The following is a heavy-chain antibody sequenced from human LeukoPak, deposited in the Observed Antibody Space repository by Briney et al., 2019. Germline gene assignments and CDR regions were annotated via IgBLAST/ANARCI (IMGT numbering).Heavy chain of an antibody. Sequence: ASVTVSCMASGYTFTSYDINWVRQAAGQGLEWMGWMNPNSGNTGYAQKFQGRVTMTRNTSISTAYMELSSLRSEDTAVYYCARITWKKAFDYWGQGTLVTVSS. CDR2: MNPNSGNT. CDR1: GYTFTSYD. J-gene: IGHJ4*02. CDR3: ARITWKKAFDY. V-gene: IGHV1-8*01. D-gene: IGHD3-16*01.